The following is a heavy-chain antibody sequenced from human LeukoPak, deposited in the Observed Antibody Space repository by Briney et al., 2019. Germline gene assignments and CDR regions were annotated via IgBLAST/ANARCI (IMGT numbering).Heavy chain of an antibody. Sequence: ASVKVSCKASGGTFSSYAISWVRQAPGQGLEWMGGIIPIFGTANYAQKFQGRVTITADESTSTAYMELSSLRSEDTAVYYCARDGIAAAAGDYWGQGTLVTVSS. V-gene: IGHV1-69*13. J-gene: IGHJ4*02. CDR3: ARDGIAAAAGDY. CDR1: GGTFSSYA. D-gene: IGHD6-13*01. CDR2: IIPIFGTA.